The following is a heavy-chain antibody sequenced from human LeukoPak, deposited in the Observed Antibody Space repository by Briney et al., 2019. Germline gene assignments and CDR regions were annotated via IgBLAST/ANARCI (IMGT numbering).Heavy chain of an antibody. Sequence: PPETLSLTCAVYGGSFSGYYWSWIRQPPGKRLEWIGEINHSGSTNYNPSLKSRVTISVDTSKNQFSLKLSSVTAADTAVYYCARGRYSSGWYYFDYWGQGTLVTVSS. J-gene: IGHJ4*02. CDR2: INHSGST. CDR1: GGSFSGYY. CDR3: ARGRYSSGWYYFDY. V-gene: IGHV4-34*01. D-gene: IGHD6-19*01.